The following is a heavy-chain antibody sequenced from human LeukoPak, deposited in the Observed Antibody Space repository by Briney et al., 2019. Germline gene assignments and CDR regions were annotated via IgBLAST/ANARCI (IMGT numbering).Heavy chain of an antibody. CDR2: ISGSGGST. Sequence: PGGSLRLSCAASGFTFSSYAMSWVRQAPGKGLEWVSAISGSGGSTYYADSVKGRFTISRDNSKNTLYLQMNSLRAEDTAVYYCAKGGEGVLRFLEWLYYAFDIWGQGTMVTVSS. CDR1: GFTFSSYA. V-gene: IGHV3-23*01. D-gene: IGHD3-3*01. J-gene: IGHJ3*02. CDR3: AKGGEGVLRFLEWLYYAFDI.